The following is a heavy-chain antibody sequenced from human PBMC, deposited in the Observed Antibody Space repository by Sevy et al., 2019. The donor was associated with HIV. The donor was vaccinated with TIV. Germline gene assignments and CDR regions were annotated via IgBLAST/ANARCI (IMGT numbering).Heavy chain of an antibody. D-gene: IGHD4-4*01. V-gene: IGHV3-21*01. Sequence: GGSLRLSCAASGFTFSSYSMNWVRQAPGKGLEWVSSISSSSSYRYYADAVKGRFTIYRNNAKTSLFLQMSSLRAEDTAVYYCGRGYRNHLIDYWGQGTLVTVSS. CDR2: ISSSSSYR. CDR1: GFTFSSYS. J-gene: IGHJ4*02. CDR3: GRGYRNHLIDY.